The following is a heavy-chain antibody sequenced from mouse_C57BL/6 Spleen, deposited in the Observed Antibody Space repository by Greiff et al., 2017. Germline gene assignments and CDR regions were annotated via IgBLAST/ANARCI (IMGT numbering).Heavy chain of an antibody. CDR3: AREFESPGEYYGSGYYAMDY. V-gene: IGHV5-4*01. CDR1: GFTFSSYA. Sequence: EVQRVESGGGLVKPGGSLKLSCAASGFTFSSYAMSWVRQTPEKRLEWVATISDGGSYTYYPDNVKGRFTISRDNAKNNLYLQMSHLKSEDTAMYDCAREFESPGEYYGSGYYAMDYWGQGTSVTVSS. CDR2: ISDGGSYT. J-gene: IGHJ4*01. D-gene: IGHD1-1*01.